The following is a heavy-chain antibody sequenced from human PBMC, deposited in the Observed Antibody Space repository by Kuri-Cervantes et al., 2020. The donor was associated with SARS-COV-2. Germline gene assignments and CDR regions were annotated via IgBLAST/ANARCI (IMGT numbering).Heavy chain of an antibody. CDR2: ISFDGTNE. J-gene: IGHJ4*02. D-gene: IGHD3-10*01. V-gene: IGHV3-30*09. CDR3: ARDLYGSGSYYTLNFDH. CDR1: GIIFSSYP. Sequence: GESLKISCVASGIIFSSYPMHWVRQAPGKGLEWVAVISFDGTNEDYADSVRGRFAISRDNSKDTLYLQMNSLRPEDTAVYYCARDLYGSGSYYTLNFDHWGQGALVTVSS.